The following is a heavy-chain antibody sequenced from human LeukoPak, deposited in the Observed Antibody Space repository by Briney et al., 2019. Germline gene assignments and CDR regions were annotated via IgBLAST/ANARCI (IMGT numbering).Heavy chain of an antibody. V-gene: IGHV4-39*07. Sequence: SETLSLTCTVSGGSISSGSYYWSWIRQPPGKGLEWIGEINHSGSTNYNPSLKSRVTISVDTSKNQFSLKLSSVTAADTAVYYCARETRGYCSGGSCYSGRNFDYWGQGTLVTVSS. CDR1: GGSISSGSYY. J-gene: IGHJ4*02. CDR2: INHSGST. CDR3: ARETRGYCSGGSCYSGRNFDY. D-gene: IGHD2-15*01.